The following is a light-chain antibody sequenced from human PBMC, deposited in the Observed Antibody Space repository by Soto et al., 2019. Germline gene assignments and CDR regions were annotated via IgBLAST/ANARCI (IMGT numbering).Light chain of an antibody. V-gene: IGLV2-14*03. Sequence: QSALTQPASVSGSTGQSITNSCTGTSSDVGHYDYVSWYQQHPGKAPRLMIYDVNNRPSGVSNRFSGSKSGNTASLTISGLQAEDEADYYCNSYSTSSTPLVFGGGTKLTVL. J-gene: IGLJ2*01. CDR1: SSDVGHYDY. CDR3: NSYSTSSTPLV. CDR2: DVN.